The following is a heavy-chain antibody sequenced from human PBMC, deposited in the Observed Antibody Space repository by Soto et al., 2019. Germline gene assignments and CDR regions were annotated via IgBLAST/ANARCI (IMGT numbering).Heavy chain of an antibody. V-gene: IGHV3-48*01. CDR1: GFTFSSYS. CDR3: ARVSGSGLAD. D-gene: IGHD3-10*01. J-gene: IGHJ4*02. CDR2: ISSSSSTI. Sequence: EVQLVESGGGLVQPGGSLRLSCAASGFTFSSYSMNWVRQAPGKGLEWVSYISSSSSTIYYADSVKVRFTISRDNAKNSLYLQMNSLRAEDTAVYYCARVSGSGLADWGQGTLVTVSS.